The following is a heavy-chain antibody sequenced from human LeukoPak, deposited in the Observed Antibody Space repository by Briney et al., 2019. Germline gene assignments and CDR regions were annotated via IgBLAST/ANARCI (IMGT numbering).Heavy chain of an antibody. Sequence: GASVKVSSKASGYTFTRYGISWVRQAPGQGVEWMGWISGYNGNTNYAQKFQGRVTMTTDTSTSTAYMDVRSLRSDDTAVYYGARDRASMIVVIISPDAFDIWGQGTMVTVSS. CDR2: ISGYNGNT. D-gene: IGHD3-22*01. V-gene: IGHV1-18*01. CDR1: GYTFTRYG. CDR3: ARDRASMIVVIISPDAFDI. J-gene: IGHJ3*02.